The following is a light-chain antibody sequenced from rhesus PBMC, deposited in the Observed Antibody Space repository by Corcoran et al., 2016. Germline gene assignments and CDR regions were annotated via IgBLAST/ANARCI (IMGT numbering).Light chain of an antibody. CDR1: RSLLHTDGYIY. V-gene: IGKV2-61*01. Sequence: DIVMTQTPLSLPVTPGEPASISCRSSRSLLHTDGYIYLDWYLQKPGQSPHLLLSGGSNRASGVPARFSGSGSGTDFTLKISKVEAEDVGVYYCMQHKALPLTFGGGTKVEIK. CDR3: MQHKALPLT. CDR2: GGS. J-gene: IGKJ4*01.